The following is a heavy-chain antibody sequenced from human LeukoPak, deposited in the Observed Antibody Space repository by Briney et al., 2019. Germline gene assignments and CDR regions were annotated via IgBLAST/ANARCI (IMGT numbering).Heavy chain of an antibody. D-gene: IGHD6-19*01. Sequence: HAGGSLRLSCAAPGFTFSNYWMNWVRQAPGKGLEWVANIKQDGTEKYYVDSVKGRFTISRDNAENSLNLQMNSLRAEDTAVYYCARGMTVAANWFDPWGQGTLVTVSS. J-gene: IGHJ5*02. CDR1: GFTFSNYW. CDR2: IKQDGTEK. V-gene: IGHV3-7*05. CDR3: ARGMTVAANWFDP.